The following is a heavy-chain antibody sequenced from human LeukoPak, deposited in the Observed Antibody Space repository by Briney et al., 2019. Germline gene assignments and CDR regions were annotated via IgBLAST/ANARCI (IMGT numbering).Heavy chain of an antibody. D-gene: IGHD1-20*01. CDR3: ARDTIAGTTSYAFDI. Sequence: PGGALRLSCAASGFTFSTYSMNWVRQAPGKGLEWVSSISSSSSYIYYADSVTGRFTISRDNAKNSLYLQMNSLRAEDTAVYYCARDTIAGTTSYAFDIWGQGTMVTVSS. V-gene: IGHV3-21*01. CDR2: ISSSSSYI. J-gene: IGHJ3*02. CDR1: GFTFSTYS.